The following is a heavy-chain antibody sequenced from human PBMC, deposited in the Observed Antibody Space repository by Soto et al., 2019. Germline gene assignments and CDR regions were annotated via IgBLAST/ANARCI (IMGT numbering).Heavy chain of an antibody. CDR3: ARRSSGWYFDY. Sequence: EVQLLESGGGLVQPGGSLRRSCAASGFTFSSYAMNWVRQAPGKGLEWVSVISGSGGSTYYADSVKGRFNISRDTSKNTLYLQMNSLRAEDTAVYYCARRSSGWYFDYWCPGTLVTVSS. CDR2: ISGSGGST. J-gene: IGHJ4*02. V-gene: IGHV3-23*01. D-gene: IGHD6-19*01. CDR1: GFTFSSYA.